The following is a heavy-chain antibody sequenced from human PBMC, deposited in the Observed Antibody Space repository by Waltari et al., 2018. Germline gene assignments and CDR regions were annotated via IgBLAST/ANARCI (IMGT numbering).Heavy chain of an antibody. CDR2: IYSGGST. CDR3: AREFRGTAAAGYCDY. J-gene: IGHJ4*02. V-gene: IGHV3-53*01. D-gene: IGHD6-13*01. CDR1: GFTVSSNY. Sequence: EVQLVESGGGLIQPGGSLRLSCAASGFTVSSNYKSWVRQAPGKGLEWVSVIYSGGSTYYADSVKGRVTISRDNSKNTLYLQRNSLRAEDTAVYYCAREFRGTAAAGYCDYWGQGTLVTVSS.